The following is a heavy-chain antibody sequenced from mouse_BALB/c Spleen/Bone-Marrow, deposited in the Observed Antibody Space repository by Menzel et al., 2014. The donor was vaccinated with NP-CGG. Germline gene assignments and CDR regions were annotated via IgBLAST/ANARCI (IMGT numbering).Heavy chain of an antibody. CDR2: ILPGNGSP. J-gene: IGHJ2*01. CDR3: AREDYYTYDGFDY. D-gene: IGHD2-14*01. V-gene: IGHV1-9*01. Sequence: LMEYGSELVTPPALVKISFKDTGYTFSSYWIEWVKQRPGHGLEWIGEILPGNGSPNFNEKFKGKATITADTSSNTAYMQLSSVTSEDSAVYYCAREDYYTYDGFDYRRQGPPLSAPS. CDR1: GYTFSSYW.